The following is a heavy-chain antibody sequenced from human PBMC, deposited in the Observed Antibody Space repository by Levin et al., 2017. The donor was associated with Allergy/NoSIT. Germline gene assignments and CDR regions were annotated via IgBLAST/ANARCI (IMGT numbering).Heavy chain of an antibody. Sequence: GESLKISCKASGYTFKNYGISWVRQAPGQGLEWMGWISTHNGNTNYAQSFQGRVTMTTDTSTSTADMELRSLISDATAVYYCARFVVTPVSYFYMDVWGKGTTVTVSS. V-gene: IGHV1-18*01. CDR3: ARFVVTPVSYFYMDV. D-gene: IGHD2-2*01. J-gene: IGHJ6*03. CDR1: GYTFKNYG. CDR2: ISTHNGNT.